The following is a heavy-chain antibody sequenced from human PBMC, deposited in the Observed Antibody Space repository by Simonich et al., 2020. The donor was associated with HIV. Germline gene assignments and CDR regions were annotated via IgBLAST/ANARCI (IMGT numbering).Heavy chain of an antibody. CDR2: IQGSGDNK. V-gene: IGHV3-23*01. D-gene: IGHD3-3*01. CDR3: AKDRYYDFWSGYYDY. J-gene: IGHJ4*02. CDR1: GFTFSSYA. Sequence: EVQLLESGGGLVQPGGSLRLSCAASGFTFSSYALSWVRQAPGKGLEWGSAIQGSGDNKYYADAVKGRFTISRDNSKNTLYLQMNSLRAEDTAVYYCAKDRYYDFWSGYYDYWGQGTLVTVSS.